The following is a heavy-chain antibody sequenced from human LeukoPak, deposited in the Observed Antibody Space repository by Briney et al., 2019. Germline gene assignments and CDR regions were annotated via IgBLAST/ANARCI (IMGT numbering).Heavy chain of an antibody. CDR3: ARLYSSDWSFDY. D-gene: IGHD6-19*01. J-gene: IGHJ4*02. CDR1: GGSVSSTNYY. V-gene: IGHV4-39*01. CDR2: IYYSGST. Sequence: SETLSLTCTVSGGSVSSTNYYWGWIRQPPGKGLEWIGNIYYSGSTYYNPSLKSRVTISADTSKNQFSLKLSSVTAADTAVYYCARLYSSDWSFDYWGQGTLVTVSS.